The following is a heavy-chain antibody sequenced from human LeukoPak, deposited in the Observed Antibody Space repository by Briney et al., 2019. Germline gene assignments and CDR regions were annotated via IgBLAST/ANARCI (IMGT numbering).Heavy chain of an antibody. V-gene: IGHV1-18*01. J-gene: IGHJ6*02. CDR3: ARDSPIVVVPAAIRYYYYYGMDV. Sequence: ASVKVSCKASGYTFTSYGISWVRQAPGQGLEWMGWISAYNGNTNYAQKLQGRVTMTTDTSTCTAYMELRSLRSDDTAVYYCARDSPIVVVPAAIRYYYYYGMDVWGQGTTVTVSS. CDR2: ISAYNGNT. D-gene: IGHD2-2*01. CDR1: GYTFTSYG.